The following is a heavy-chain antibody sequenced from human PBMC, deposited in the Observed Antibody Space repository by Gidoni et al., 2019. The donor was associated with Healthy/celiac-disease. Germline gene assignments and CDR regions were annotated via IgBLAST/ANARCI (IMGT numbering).Heavy chain of an antibody. D-gene: IGHD6-13*01. Sequence: QLQLQESGPGLVKPSETLSLTCTVSGGSISSSSYYWGWIRQPPGKGLEWIGSIYYSGSTYYNPSLKSRVTISVDTSKNQFSLKLSSVTAADTAVYYCARRVIAAALIDYWGQGTLVTVSS. V-gene: IGHV4-39*01. J-gene: IGHJ4*02. CDR2: IYYSGST. CDR3: ARRVIAAALIDY. CDR1: GGSISSSSYY.